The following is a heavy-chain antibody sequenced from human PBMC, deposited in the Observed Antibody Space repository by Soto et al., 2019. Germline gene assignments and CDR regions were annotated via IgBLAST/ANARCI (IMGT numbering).Heavy chain of an antibody. CDR1: GFTFGTYA. J-gene: IGHJ4*02. V-gene: IGHV3-23*01. CDR2: ISGSGGST. CDR3: TKERSGRYFDY. D-gene: IGHD2-15*01. Sequence: GGSLRLSCAASGFTFGTYAMSWVRQAPGKGLEWVSAISGSGGSTYYADSVKGRFTISRDNSKNTLYLQMNSLRAEDTAVYYCTKERSGRYFDYWGQGTLVTVSS.